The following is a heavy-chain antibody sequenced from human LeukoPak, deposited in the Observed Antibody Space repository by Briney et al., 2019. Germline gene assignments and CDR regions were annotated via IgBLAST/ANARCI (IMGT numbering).Heavy chain of an antibody. V-gene: IGHV3-23*01. J-gene: IGHJ6*02. CDR3: ARDEVDYGERDSYYYGVDV. CDR1: GFTFSNYA. D-gene: IGHD4-17*01. Sequence: GGSLRLSCAASGFTFSNYAMSWVRQAPGKGLEWVSGISGSGESTYYADSAKGRFTISRDNSKNTLYLQMNSLRAEDTAVYYCARDEVDYGERDSYYYGVDVWGQGTTVTVSS. CDR2: ISGSGEST.